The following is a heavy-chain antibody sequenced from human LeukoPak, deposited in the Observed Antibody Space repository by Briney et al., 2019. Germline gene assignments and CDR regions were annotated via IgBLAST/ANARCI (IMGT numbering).Heavy chain of an antibody. V-gene: IGHV6-1*01. CDR1: GDSVSRTDGG. Sequence: PSQTLSLTCAISGDSVSRTDGGWNWIRQFPSRGLEWLGRTYYRSKWYYDDAVSVESRITIKADTSKNQLTLQLNSVTPEDTALYFCARGGLVRGSINSFIAFDVWGQGIMVTVSS. D-gene: IGHD3-10*01. CDR3: ARGGLVRGSINSFIAFDV. J-gene: IGHJ3*01. CDR2: TYYRSKWYY.